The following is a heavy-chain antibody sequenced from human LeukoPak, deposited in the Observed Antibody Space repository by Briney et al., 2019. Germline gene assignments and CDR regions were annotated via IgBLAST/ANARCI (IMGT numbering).Heavy chain of an antibody. J-gene: IGHJ4*02. CDR3: ARGQWLGD. Sequence: PSETLSLTCAVYGGSFSGYYWSWIRQPPGKGLEWIGEINHSGSTNYNPSLKSRVTISVDTSKNQFSLKLSSVTAADTAVYYCARGQWLGDWGQGTLVTVSS. CDR1: GGSFSGYY. CDR2: INHSGST. V-gene: IGHV4-34*01. D-gene: IGHD6-19*01.